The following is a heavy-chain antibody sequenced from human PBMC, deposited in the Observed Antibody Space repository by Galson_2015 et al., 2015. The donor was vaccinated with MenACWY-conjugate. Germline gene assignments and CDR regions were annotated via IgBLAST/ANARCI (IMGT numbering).Heavy chain of an antibody. CDR2: ISSSISYI. D-gene: IGHD3-22*01. CDR3: ASSYYYDSSGYYYPDAFDI. V-gene: IGHV3-21*01. CDR1: GFTFSSYS. Sequence: SLRLSCAASGFTFSSYSMNWVRQAPGKGLEWVSSISSSISYIYYADSVKGRFTISRDNAKNSLYLQMNSLRAEDTAVYYCASSYYYDSSGYYYPDAFDIWGQGTMVTVSS. J-gene: IGHJ3*02.